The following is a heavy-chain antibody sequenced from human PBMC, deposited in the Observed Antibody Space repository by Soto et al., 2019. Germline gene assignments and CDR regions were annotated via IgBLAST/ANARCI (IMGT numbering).Heavy chain of an antibody. V-gene: IGHV3-7*01. CDR3: TRTISALPGDEY. CDR1: GFTFNRYW. CDR2: IKQDGSER. D-gene: IGHD6-6*01. Sequence: EVQLVESGGGLVQPGGXLRLSCAASGFTFNRYWMGWVRQAPGKGPEWLANIKQDGSERYYVDSVKGRFTISRDNVENSLFLQMNSLRAEDTAVYYCTRTISALPGDEYWGQGXLVTVSS. J-gene: IGHJ4*02.